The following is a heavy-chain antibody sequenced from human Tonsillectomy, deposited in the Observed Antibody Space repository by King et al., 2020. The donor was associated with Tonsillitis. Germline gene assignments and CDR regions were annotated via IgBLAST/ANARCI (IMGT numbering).Heavy chain of an antibody. D-gene: IGHD4-17*01. CDR3: ARDYGDLFDY. CDR1: GYSISSGYY. Sequence: QLQESGPGLVKPSETLSLTCAVSGYSISSGYYWGWIRQPPGKGLEWIGSIYHSGSTYYNPSLKSRVTISVDTSKNQFSLKLSSVTAADTAVYYCARDYGDLFDYWGQGTLVTVS. V-gene: IGHV4-38-2*02. CDR2: IYHSGST. J-gene: IGHJ4*02.